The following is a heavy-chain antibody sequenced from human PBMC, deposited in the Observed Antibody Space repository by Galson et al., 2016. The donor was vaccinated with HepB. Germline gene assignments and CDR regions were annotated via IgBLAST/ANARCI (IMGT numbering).Heavy chain of an antibody. J-gene: IGHJ6*02. CDR3: ARSGDFRSGYSGYGMDV. CDR1: GLNVSSSY. CDR2: VYAGGTTK. D-gene: IGHD3-3*01. V-gene: IGHV3-66*01. Sequence: SLRLSCAASGLNVSSSYVSWVRQAPGRGLEWVSVVYAGGTTKYYADSVKGRFTISRDNSKNTLYLQMNSLRGEDTALYYCARSGDFRSGYSGYGMDVWGQGTTVTVSS.